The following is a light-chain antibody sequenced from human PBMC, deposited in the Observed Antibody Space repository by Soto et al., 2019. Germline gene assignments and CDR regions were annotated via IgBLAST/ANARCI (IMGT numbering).Light chain of an antibody. CDR2: DAS. CDR3: QQYNNWPLT. V-gene: IGKV3-15*01. J-gene: IGKJ4*01. CDR1: QSVNRN. Sequence: EIVMTQSPXTLSVSPGERATLSCRASQSVNRNLAWYQQKPGQTPRLLIYDASSRATGIPARFSGSGSGTDFTLTISSLQSEDFAVYYCQQYNNWPLTFGGGTNVEIK.